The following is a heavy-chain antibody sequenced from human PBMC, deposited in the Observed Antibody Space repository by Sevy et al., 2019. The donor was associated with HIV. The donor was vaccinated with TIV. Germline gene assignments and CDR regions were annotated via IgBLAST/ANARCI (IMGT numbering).Heavy chain of an antibody. CDR3: AGGSRDSSRVPCSLDY. J-gene: IGHJ4*02. CDR1: GGTFSSYA. D-gene: IGHD6-13*01. V-gene: IGHV1-69*04. Sequence: ASVKVSCKASGGTFSSYAISWVRQAPGQGLEWMGRIIPILGIANYAQKFQGRVTITADKSTSTAYMELSSLRSEDTAVYYCAGGSRDSSRVPCSLDYWGQGTLVTVSS. CDR2: IIPILGIA.